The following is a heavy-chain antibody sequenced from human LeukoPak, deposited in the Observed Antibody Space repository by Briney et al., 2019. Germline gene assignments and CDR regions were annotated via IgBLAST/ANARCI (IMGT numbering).Heavy chain of an antibody. V-gene: IGHV1-2*02. CDR2: TNPNSGDT. Sequence: ASVKVSCKASGYTFTDYYMYWVRQAPGQGLEWMGWTNPNSGDTHYAQKFQGRVTMTRDTSIATAYMELSSLTSDDTAVYYCARTLFGGPHDHWGQGTLVTVSS. CDR3: ARTLFGGPHDH. J-gene: IGHJ4*02. CDR1: GYTFTDYY. D-gene: IGHD3-10*01.